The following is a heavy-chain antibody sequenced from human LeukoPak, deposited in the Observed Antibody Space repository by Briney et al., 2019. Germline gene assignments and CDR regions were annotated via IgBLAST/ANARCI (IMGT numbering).Heavy chain of an antibody. CDR1: GGSISSNSYY. D-gene: IGHD6-19*01. CDR3: ARSTHYYSSVDY. CDR2: ISYSGNT. V-gene: IGHV4-39*02. Sequence: SETLSLTCTVSGGSISSNSYYWGWIRQPPGKGLEWIGGISYSGNTFYTPSLKSRVTISVDMSKNHFSLKLSSVTAADTAMYYCARSTHYYSSVDYWGQGTLVTVSS. J-gene: IGHJ4*02.